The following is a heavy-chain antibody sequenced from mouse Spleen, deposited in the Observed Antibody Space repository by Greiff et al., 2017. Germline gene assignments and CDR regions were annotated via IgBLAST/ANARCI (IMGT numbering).Heavy chain of an antibody. Sequence: EVQRVESGGGLVKPGGSLKLSCAASGFTFSSYAMSWVRQTPEKRLEWVAAINSNGGSTYYPDTVKDRFTISRDNAKNTLYLQMSSLRSEDTALYYCARQKDYRYDGAWFAYWGQGTLVTVSA. CDR3: ARQKDYRYDGAWFAY. V-gene: IGHV5-6-2*01. CDR2: INSNGGST. D-gene: IGHD2-14*01. CDR1: GFTFSSYA. J-gene: IGHJ3*01.